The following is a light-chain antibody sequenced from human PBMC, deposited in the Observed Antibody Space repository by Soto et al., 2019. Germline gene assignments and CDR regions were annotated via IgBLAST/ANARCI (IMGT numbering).Light chain of an antibody. CDR2: DAS. CDR1: QSVSTF. Sequence: EIVLTQFPATLSLSPGERATLSCRASQSVSTFLAWYQQKPGQAPRLVVYDASKRATGIPARFSGSGSGTGFTLPISSLGPEDFGVYYCQQRSSWRVTFRGGTKGEIK. CDR3: QQRSSWRVT. J-gene: IGKJ4*01. V-gene: IGKV3-11*01.